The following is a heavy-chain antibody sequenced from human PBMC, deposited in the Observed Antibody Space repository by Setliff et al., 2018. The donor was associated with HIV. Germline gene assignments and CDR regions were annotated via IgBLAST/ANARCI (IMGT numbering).Heavy chain of an antibody. CDR3: ARVANSRGYSYDFDS. CDR2: IKQDGSEK. CDR1: GFTYSSYW. V-gene: IGHV3-7*03. J-gene: IGHJ5*01. Sequence: GSLRLSCAASGFTYSSYWMGWVRQAPGKGLEWVANIKQDGSEKYYVDSVKGRFTISRDNAKNSLYLQMNSLRAEDTAVYYCARVANSRGYSYDFDSWGQGTLVTVSS. D-gene: IGHD5-18*01.